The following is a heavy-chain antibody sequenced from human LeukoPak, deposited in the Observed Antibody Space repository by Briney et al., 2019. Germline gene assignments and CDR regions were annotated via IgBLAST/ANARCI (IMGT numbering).Heavy chain of an antibody. V-gene: IGHV4-59*01. CDR1: GDSTNTYF. J-gene: IGHJ4*02. Sequence: PSETLSLTCTIPGDSTNTYFWSWIRQPPGKGLEWIGYFYNTGTTNYNPSLKSRVNIAVDTTKNQFSLKVNSVTAADTGVYYCASKSTDHGELRFDYWGQGTLVTVSS. D-gene: IGHD4-17*01. CDR3: ASKSTDHGELRFDY. CDR2: FYNTGTT.